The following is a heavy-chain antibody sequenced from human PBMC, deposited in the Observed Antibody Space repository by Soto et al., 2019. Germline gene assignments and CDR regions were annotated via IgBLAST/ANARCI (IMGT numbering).Heavy chain of an antibody. CDR2: ISYDGSNK. CDR3: ARDHTSSSWYYYYYYGMDV. CDR1: GFTFSSYA. J-gene: IGHJ6*02. V-gene: IGHV3-30-3*01. Sequence: GGSLRLSCAASGFTFSSYAMHWVRQAPGKGLEWVAVISYDGSNKYYADSVKGRFTISRDNSRNTLYLQMNSLRAEDTAVYYCARDHTSSSWYYYYYYGMDVWGQGTTVTVSS. D-gene: IGHD6-13*01.